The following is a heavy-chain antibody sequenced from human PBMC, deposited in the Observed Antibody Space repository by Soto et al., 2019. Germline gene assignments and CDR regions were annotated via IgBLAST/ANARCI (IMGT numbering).Heavy chain of an antibody. J-gene: IGHJ6*02. CDR2: IYYSGST. D-gene: IGHD5-12*01. Sequence: SETLSLTCTVSGGSVSSGSHYWSWIPEPPGKGLEWIVDIYYSGSTNYNTSLKSRVPIPVDTSKNKFPLKLRSVAAADTAVYYCARARGYSGYEHHYGMDVWGQGTTVTVSS. CDR1: GGSVSSGSHY. V-gene: IGHV4-61*01. CDR3: ARARGYSGYEHHYGMDV.